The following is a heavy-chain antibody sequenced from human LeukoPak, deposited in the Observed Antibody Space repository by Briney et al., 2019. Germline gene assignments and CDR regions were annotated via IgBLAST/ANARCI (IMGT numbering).Heavy chain of an antibody. Sequence: GGSLRLSCAASGFTFSSYAMSWVRQAPGKGLEWVSAISGSGGSTYYADSVKGRFTISRDNAKNTLYLQMNSLRAEDTAVYYCTRGIPVAATRGYFDYWGQGTLVTVSS. V-gene: IGHV3-23*01. CDR2: ISGSGGST. J-gene: IGHJ4*02. CDR3: TRGIPVAATRGYFDY. CDR1: GFTFSSYA. D-gene: IGHD2-15*01.